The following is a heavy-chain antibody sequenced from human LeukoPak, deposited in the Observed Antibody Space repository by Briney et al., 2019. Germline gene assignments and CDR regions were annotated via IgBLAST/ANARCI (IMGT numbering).Heavy chain of an antibody. CDR2: IKQDGSEK. J-gene: IGHJ4*02. Sequence: GGSLRLSCAASGFTFSSYWMSWVRQAPGKGLEWVANIKQDGSEKYYVDSVKGRFTISRDNSKNTLYLQMNSLRAEDTAAYYCAKDLHPFVFYFDYWGQGTLVTVSS. CDR1: GFTFSSYW. CDR3: AKDLHPFVFYFDY. V-gene: IGHV3-7*01. D-gene: IGHD3-10*01.